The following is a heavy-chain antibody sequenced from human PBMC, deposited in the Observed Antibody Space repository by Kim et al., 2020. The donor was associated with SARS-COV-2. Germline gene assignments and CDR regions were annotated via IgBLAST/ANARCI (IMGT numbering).Heavy chain of an antibody. CDR3: ARHQFGMGFGELLYDPPPYGMDV. CDR1: GYSFTSYW. Sequence: GESLKISCKGSGYSFTSYWIGWVRQMPGKGLEWMGIIYPGDSDTRYSPSFQGQVTISADKSISTAYLQWSSLKASDTAMYYCARHQFGMGFGELLYDPPPYGMDVWGQGTTVTVSS. V-gene: IGHV5-51*01. D-gene: IGHD3-10*01. J-gene: IGHJ6*02. CDR2: IYPGDSDT.